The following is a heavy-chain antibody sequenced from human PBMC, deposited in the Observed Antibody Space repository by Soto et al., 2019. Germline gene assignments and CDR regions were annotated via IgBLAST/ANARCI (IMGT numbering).Heavy chain of an antibody. D-gene: IGHD3-22*01. CDR3: ARAGYDSSGYYFYAMDV. J-gene: IGHJ6*02. CDR2: IGTAGDP. V-gene: IGHV3-13*05. Sequence: GGSLRLSCVASGFILSGYDMHWVRQATGEGLEWVSAIGTAGDPYYSGSVKGRFTISRGNAENSVYLQMNSLRAGDTAVYYCARAGYDSSGYYFYAMDVWGPGTTVTV. CDR1: GFILSGYD.